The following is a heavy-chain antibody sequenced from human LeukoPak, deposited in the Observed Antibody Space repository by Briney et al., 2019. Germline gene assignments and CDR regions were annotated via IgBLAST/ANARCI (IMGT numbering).Heavy chain of an antibody. D-gene: IGHD2-21*02. Sequence: SETLSLTCTVSGGSISGYYWSWIRQPPGKGLEWIAYIYYSGSTNYNPSLKSRVTKSVHTSKKQFSLKLSSLPAADTAVYYCARVAYCGGDCYSFDYWGQGTLVTVSS. CDR1: GGSISGYY. J-gene: IGHJ4*02. CDR3: ARVAYCGGDCYSFDY. V-gene: IGHV4-59*01. CDR2: IYYSGST.